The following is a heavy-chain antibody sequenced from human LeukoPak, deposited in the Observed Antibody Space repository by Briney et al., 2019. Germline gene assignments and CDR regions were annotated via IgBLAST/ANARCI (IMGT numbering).Heavy chain of an antibody. D-gene: IGHD2-15*01. J-gene: IGHJ4*02. CDR2: ISSSGSTI. V-gene: IGHV3-48*03. CDR1: GFTFSSYE. Sequence: GGSLRLSCAASGFTFSSYEMNWVRQAPGKGLEWVSYISSSGSTIYYADSVKGRFTISRDNAKNSLYLQMNSLRAEDTAVYYCASTQFPRSGGSFDYWGQGTLVTVSS. CDR3: ASTQFPRSGGSFDY.